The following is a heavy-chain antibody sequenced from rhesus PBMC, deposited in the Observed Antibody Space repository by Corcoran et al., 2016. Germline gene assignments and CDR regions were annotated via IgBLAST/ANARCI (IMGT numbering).Heavy chain of an antibody. V-gene: IGHV4S10*01. Sequence: QVQLQESGPGVVKPSETLSLTCAVSGGSISASYRWRWIRQPPGKGLEWIGYLYGSNTSTNYNPSRKSRVTISKDTSKNQFSLKLSSVTAADTAVYYCARDTQLRGLDSWGQGVVVTVSS. J-gene: IGHJ6*01. CDR1: GGSISASYR. CDR3: ARDTQLRGLDS. CDR2: LYGSNTST. D-gene: IGHD5-12*01.